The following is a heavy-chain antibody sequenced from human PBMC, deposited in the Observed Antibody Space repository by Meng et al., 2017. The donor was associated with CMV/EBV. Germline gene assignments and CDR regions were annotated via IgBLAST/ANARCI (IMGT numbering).Heavy chain of an antibody. J-gene: IGHJ4*02. Sequence: GSLRLSCTVSGGPISSSSYYWGWIRQPPGKGLEWIGSIYYSGSTYYNPSLKSRVTISVDTSKNQFSLKLSSVTAADTAVYYCARTNGPWTAMADYWGQGTLVTVSS. CDR2: IYYSGST. CDR1: GGPISSSSYY. V-gene: IGHV4-39*07. D-gene: IGHD5-18*01. CDR3: ARTNGPWTAMADY.